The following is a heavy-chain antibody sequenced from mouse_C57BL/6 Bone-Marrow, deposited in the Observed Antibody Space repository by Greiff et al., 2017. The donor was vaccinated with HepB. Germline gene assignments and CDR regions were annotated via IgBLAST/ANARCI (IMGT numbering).Heavy chain of an antibody. V-gene: IGHV1-19*01. Sequence: VQLQQSGPVLVKPGASVKMSCKASGYTFTDYYMNWVKQSHGKSLEWIGVINPYNGGTSYNQKFKGKATLTVDKSSSTAYMELNSLTSEDSAVYYCARRELRRYFDYWGQGTTLTVSS. J-gene: IGHJ2*01. D-gene: IGHD2-4*01. CDR1: GYTFTDYY. CDR3: ARRELRRYFDY. CDR2: INPYNGGT.